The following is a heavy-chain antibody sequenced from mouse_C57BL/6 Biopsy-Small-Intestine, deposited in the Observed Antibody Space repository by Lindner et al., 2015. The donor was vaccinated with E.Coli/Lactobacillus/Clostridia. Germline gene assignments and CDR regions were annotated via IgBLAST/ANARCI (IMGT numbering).Heavy chain of an antibody. Sequence: SVKVSCKASGYTFTSYYMHWVRQAPGQGLEWMGIINPSGGSTGYAQKFQGRVTTTRGTATSTVYMELSSLRSEDTAVYYCAKGGTTGTTWDWFDPWGQGTLVTVSS. CDR3: AKGGTTGTTWDWFDP. D-gene: IGHD1-1*01. J-gene: IGHJ4*01. V-gene: IGHV1-64*01. CDR1: GYTFTSYY. CDR2: INPSGGST.